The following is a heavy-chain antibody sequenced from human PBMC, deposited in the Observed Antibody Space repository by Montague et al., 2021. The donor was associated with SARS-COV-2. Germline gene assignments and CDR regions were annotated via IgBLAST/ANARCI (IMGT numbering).Heavy chain of an antibody. CDR3: ARAYCGGDCYFYWYFDL. V-gene: IGHV6-1*01. CDR1: GDSVSSNIAT. CDR2: TYYRSKWCN. J-gene: IGHJ2*01. Sequence: CAISGDSVSSNIATWNWIRQSPSRGLEWLGRTYYRSKWCNDYAVSVKSRVIINPDTSNNRISLQVNSVTPEDTAVYYCARAYCGGDCYFYWYFDLWGRGTLVTVSS. D-gene: IGHD2-21*02.